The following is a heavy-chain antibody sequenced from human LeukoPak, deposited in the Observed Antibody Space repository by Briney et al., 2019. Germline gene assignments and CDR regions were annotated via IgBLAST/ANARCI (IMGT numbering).Heavy chain of an antibody. D-gene: IGHD6-13*01. CDR2: FDPEDGET. CDR3: AQVALNPLGGYGWFDP. J-gene: IGHJ5*02. CDR1: GYTLTELS. Sequence: ASVKVSCKVSGYTLTELSMHWVRQAPGKGLEWMGGFDPEDGETIYAQKFQGRVTMTEDTSTDAAYMELSSLRSEDTAVYYCAQVALNPLGGYGWFDPWGQGTLVTVSS. V-gene: IGHV1-24*01.